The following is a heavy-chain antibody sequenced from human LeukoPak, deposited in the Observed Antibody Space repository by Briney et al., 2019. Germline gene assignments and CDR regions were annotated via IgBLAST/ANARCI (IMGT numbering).Heavy chain of an antibody. CDR3: ARDGDILTGYYFGSFGY. V-gene: IGHV1-2*02. Sequence: GASVKVSCKASGYTFTGYYMHWVRQAPGQGLEWMGWINPNSGGTNYAQKFQGRVTMTRDTSISTAYMELSRLRSDDTAVYYCARDGDILTGYYFGSFGYWGQGTLVTVSS. CDR1: GYTFTGYY. J-gene: IGHJ4*02. CDR2: INPNSGGT. D-gene: IGHD3-9*01.